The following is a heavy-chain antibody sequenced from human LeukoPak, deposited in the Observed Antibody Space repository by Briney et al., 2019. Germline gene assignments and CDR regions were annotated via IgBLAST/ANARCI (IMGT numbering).Heavy chain of an antibody. CDR3: AREVGRWELLHFDF. J-gene: IGHJ4*01. CDR1: GFTCSSYS. Sequence: GGSLRLSCAASGFTCSSYSMNWVRQAPGKGLEWVSYISSSSSTIYYADSVKGRFTISRDNAKNSLYLQMNSLRAEDTAVYYCAREVGRWELLHFDFWGDGTLVTVSS. D-gene: IGHD1-26*01. V-gene: IGHV3-48*01. CDR2: ISSSSSTI.